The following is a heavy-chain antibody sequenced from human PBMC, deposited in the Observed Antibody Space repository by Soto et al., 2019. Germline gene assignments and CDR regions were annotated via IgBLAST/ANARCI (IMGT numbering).Heavy chain of an antibody. D-gene: IGHD4-17*01. Sequence: QVQLVESGGGVVQPGRSLRLSCAASGFTFSSYAMHWVRQAPGKGLEWVAVISYDGSNKYYADSVKGRFTISRDNSKNTLYLQMNSLRAEDTAVYYCARSESYGDPAYGMDVWGQGTTVTVSS. CDR1: GFTFSSYA. V-gene: IGHV3-30-3*01. CDR3: ARSESYGDPAYGMDV. J-gene: IGHJ6*02. CDR2: ISYDGSNK.